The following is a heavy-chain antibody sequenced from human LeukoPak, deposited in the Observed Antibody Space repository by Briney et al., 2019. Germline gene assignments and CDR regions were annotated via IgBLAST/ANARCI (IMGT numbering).Heavy chain of an antibody. CDR1: GGSISSYY. V-gene: IGHV4-59*01. J-gene: IGHJ3*02. Sequence: SETLSLTCTVSGGSISSYYWSWIRQPPGKGLEWIGYIYYSGSTSYNPSLKSRVTISVDTSKNQFSLKLSSVTAADTAVYYCARVGGNSGAFDIWGQGTMVTVSS. CDR3: ARVGGNSGAFDI. CDR2: IYYSGST. D-gene: IGHD4-23*01.